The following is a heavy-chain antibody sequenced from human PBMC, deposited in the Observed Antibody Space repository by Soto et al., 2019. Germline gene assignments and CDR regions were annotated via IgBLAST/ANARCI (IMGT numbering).Heavy chain of an antibody. CDR1: GGSFSGYY. Sequence: TLSLTCAVYGGSFSGYYWSWIRQPPGKGLEWIGEINHSGSTNYNPSLKSRVTISVDTSKNQFSLKLSSVTAADTAVYYCARGRGFDYWGQGTLVTVSS. CDR2: INHSGST. V-gene: IGHV4-34*01. D-gene: IGHD3-10*01. J-gene: IGHJ4*02. CDR3: ARGRGFDY.